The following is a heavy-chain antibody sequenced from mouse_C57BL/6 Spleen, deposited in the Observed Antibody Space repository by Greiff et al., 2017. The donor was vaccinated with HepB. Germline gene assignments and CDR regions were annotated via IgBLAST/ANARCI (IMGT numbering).Heavy chain of an antibody. CDR2: IYPRSGNT. CDR1: GYTFTSYG. J-gene: IGHJ3*01. CDR3: AVTGTRFAY. V-gene: IGHV1-81*01. Sequence: QVQLQQSGAELARPGASVKLSCKASGYTFTSYGISWVKQRTGQGLEWIGEIYPRSGNTYYNEKFKGKATLTADKSSSTAYMELRSLTSEDSAVYFCAVTGTRFAYWGQGTLVTVSA. D-gene: IGHD4-1*01.